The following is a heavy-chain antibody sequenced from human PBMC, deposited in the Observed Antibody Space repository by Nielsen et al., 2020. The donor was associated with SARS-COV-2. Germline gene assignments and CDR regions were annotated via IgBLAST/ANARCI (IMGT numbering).Heavy chain of an antibody. CDR1: GGSISSYY. J-gene: IGHJ4*02. Sequence: SETLSLTCTISGGSISSYYWSWIRQPPGKGLEWIGYIYYSGSTNYNPSLKSRVTISVDTSKNQFSLKLSSVTAADTAVYYCARESGGYYDSSGLLGYWGQGTLVTVSS. V-gene: IGHV4-59*12. D-gene: IGHD3-22*01. CDR2: IYYSGST. CDR3: ARESGGYYDSSGLLGY.